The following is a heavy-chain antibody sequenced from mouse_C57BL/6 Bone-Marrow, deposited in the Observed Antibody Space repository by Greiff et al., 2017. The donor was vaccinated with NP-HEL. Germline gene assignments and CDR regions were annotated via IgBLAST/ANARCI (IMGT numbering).Heavy chain of an antibody. Sequence: EVQVVESGGGLVKPGGSLKLSCAASGFTFSDYGMHWVRQAPEKGLEWVAYISSGSSTIYYADTVKGRFTISRDNAKNTLFLQMTSLRSEDTAMYYCAREGIYDGNWFAYWGQGTLVTVSA. CDR2: ISSGSSTI. CDR3: AREGIYDGNWFAY. CDR1: GFTFSDYG. D-gene: IGHD2-1*01. J-gene: IGHJ3*01. V-gene: IGHV5-17*01.